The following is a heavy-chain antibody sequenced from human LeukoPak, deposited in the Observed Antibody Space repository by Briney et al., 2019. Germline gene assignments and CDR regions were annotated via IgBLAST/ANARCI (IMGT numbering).Heavy chain of an antibody. Sequence: GGTLRLSCAASGFTFSSYGMSWVRQAPGKGLEWVSTISGSGGSTYFADSVKGRFTISRDNSKNTLYMQMNSLRDEDTAVYYCARGLSGRWTLATDAFDMWGLGTMVTVSS. J-gene: IGHJ3*02. V-gene: IGHV3-23*01. CDR2: ISGSGGST. CDR3: ARGLSGRWTLATDAFDM. D-gene: IGHD2/OR15-2a*01. CDR1: GFTFSSYG.